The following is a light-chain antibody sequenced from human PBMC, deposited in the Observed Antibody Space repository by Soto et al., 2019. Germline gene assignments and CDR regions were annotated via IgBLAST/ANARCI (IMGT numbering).Light chain of an antibody. CDR1: QNVYNN. J-gene: IGKJ4*01. Sequence: EIVMTQSLATLSVSPGEGATLSCKASQNVYNNLACYQQRPGQPPRLLIYDASTRATGISARFSGSGYGTEFTLTICSLQSEDFAVYFCQQCRNWPLTFGGGTKVDIK. V-gene: IGKV3-15*01. CDR3: QQCRNWPLT. CDR2: DAS.